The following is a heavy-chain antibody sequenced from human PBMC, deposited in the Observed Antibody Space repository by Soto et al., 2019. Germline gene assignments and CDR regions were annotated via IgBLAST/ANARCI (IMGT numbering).Heavy chain of an antibody. Sequence: SETLSLTCAVSGGSISSSNWWSWVRQPPGKGLEWIGEIYHSGSTNYNPSLKSRVTISVDKSKNQFSLKLSSVTAADTAVYYCASLPTDYYDSSASDYWGQGTLVTVSS. CDR1: GGSISSSNW. V-gene: IGHV4-4*02. CDR2: IYHSGST. J-gene: IGHJ4*02. D-gene: IGHD3-22*01. CDR3: ASLPTDYYDSSASDY.